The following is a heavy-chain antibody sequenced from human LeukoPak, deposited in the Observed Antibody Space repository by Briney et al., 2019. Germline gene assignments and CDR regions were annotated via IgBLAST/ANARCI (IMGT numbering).Heavy chain of an antibody. D-gene: IGHD6-19*01. CDR1: GFTFSSYA. CDR3: ARNVQWLAYYFDY. CDR2: ISYDGSNK. J-gene: IGHJ4*02. Sequence: GGSLRLSCAASGFTFSSYAMHWVRQAPGKGLEWVAVISYDGSNKYYADSVKGRFTISRDNSKNTLYLQMNGLRAEDTAVYYCARNVQWLAYYFDYWGQGTLVTVSS. V-gene: IGHV3-30-3*01.